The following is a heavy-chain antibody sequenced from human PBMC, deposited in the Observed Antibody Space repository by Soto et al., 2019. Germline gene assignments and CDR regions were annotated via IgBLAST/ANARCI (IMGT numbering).Heavy chain of an antibody. V-gene: IGHV4-59*01. D-gene: IGHD3-10*01. CDR1: GPSPSAAF. J-gene: IGHJ5*02. Sequence: QVHLQEPGQGLSKSSETLSLTCTVFGPSPSAAFWSWLRQSPGKGPEWIGYVYSNGNTTYNPSPASCVSISTELANDQFSLQLPALTAADSASYFCAGGGYGGGGPNCFDPWGQGTLVAVSS. CDR2: VYSNGNT. CDR3: AGGGYGGGGPNCFDP.